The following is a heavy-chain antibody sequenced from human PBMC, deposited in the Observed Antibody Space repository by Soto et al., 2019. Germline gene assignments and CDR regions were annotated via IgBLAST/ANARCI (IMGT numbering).Heavy chain of an antibody. D-gene: IGHD3-10*01. CDR2: IYYSGST. J-gene: IGHJ6*02. Sequence: TLSLTCTVSGGSISSGDYYWSWIRQPPGKGLEWIGYIYYSGSTYYNPSLKGRVTISLDTSKNQFSLKLSSVTAADTAVYYCAREVRGATDYFYYGMDVWGQGTTVTVSS. CDR1: GGSISSGDYY. CDR3: AREVRGATDYFYYGMDV. V-gene: IGHV4-30-4*01.